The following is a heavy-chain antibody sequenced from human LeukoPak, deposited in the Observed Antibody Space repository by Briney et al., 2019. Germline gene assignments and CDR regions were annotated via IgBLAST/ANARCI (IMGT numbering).Heavy chain of an antibody. CDR2: IYYSGST. V-gene: IGHV4-39*07. J-gene: IGHJ3*02. CDR1: SGSISSYY. D-gene: IGHD3-22*01. CDR3: ASPRGAHMIVEEVVAFDI. Sequence: SETLSLTCTVSSGSISSYYWGWIRQPPGKGLEWIWSIYYSGSTYYNPSLKSRVTISVDTSKNQFSLKLSSVTAADTAVYYCASPRGAHMIVEEVVAFDIWGQGTMVTVSS.